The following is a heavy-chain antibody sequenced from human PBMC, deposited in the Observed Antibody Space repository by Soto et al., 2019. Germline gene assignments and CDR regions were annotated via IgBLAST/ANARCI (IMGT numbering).Heavy chain of an antibody. CDR3: ARGMNYDYVWGSYRSTGWFDP. D-gene: IGHD3-16*02. J-gene: IGHJ5*02. Sequence: ASVKVSCKASGYTFTGYYMHWVRQAPGQGLEWMGWINPNSVGTNYAQKFQGWVTMTRDTSISTAYMELSRLRSDDTAVYYCARGMNYDYVWGSYRSTGWFDPWGQGTLVTVSS. CDR1: GYTFTGYY. V-gene: IGHV1-2*04. CDR2: INPNSVGT.